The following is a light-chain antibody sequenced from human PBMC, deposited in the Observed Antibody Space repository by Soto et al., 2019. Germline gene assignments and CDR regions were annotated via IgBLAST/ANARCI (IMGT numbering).Light chain of an antibody. J-gene: IGKJ2*01. CDR1: QSVIIW. Sequence: DIQLTQSPSTLSASVGDRVTITCQASQSVIIWLGWYQQKPGRAPKLLIFDGTNLESGLPSRFSGDGSGTEFTLTISSLQPDDFAYYYCQQYSGNSFTFGQGTKLEI. V-gene: IGKV1-5*01. CDR2: DGT. CDR3: QQYSGNSFT.